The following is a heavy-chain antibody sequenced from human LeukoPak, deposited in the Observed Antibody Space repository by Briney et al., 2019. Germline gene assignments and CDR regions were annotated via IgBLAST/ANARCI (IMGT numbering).Heavy chain of an antibody. J-gene: IGHJ3*02. Sequence: KSSETLSLTCTVSGDSISSGDYYWSWIRQPAGKGLGWIGRISSSGSTNYNPSLKSRVTISVDTSKNQFSLKLSSVTAADTAVYFCARGPYSYDSSGAFDIWGQGTMVTVSS. D-gene: IGHD3-22*01. CDR2: ISSSGST. CDR3: ARGPYSYDSSGAFDI. V-gene: IGHV4-61*02. CDR1: GDSISSGDYY.